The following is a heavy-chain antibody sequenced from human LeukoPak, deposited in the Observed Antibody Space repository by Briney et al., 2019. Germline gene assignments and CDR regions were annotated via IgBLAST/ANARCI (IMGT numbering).Heavy chain of an antibody. D-gene: IGHD3-16*01. V-gene: IGHV3-21*06. Sequence: GSLRLSCSASGFTFSDYDMNWIRQAPGKGLEWISAISGRSSHTYYGDSVKGRFSISRDNAKNLLYLQMNGLGAENTAVYYCGRAFPPLRTSSAGDLWGQGTLVTVSS. CDR1: GFTFSDYD. J-gene: IGHJ4*02. CDR2: ISGRSSHT. CDR3: GRAFPPLRTSSAGDL.